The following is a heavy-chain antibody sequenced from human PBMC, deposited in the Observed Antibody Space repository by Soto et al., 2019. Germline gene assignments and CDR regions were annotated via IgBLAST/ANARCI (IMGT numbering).Heavy chain of an antibody. V-gene: IGHV2-5*01. CDR2: IYWNDDK. CDR1: GFSLSASGVG. Sequence: QITLKESGPPLVNPTETLTLTCTFSGFSLSASGVGVGWIRRPPGKALEWLALIYWNDDKYYSPSLKSRLTITKDTSKNQVVLTMTNMDPVDTATYYCAHRLSECSGGICYRYFDLWGRGTLVTVSS. J-gene: IGHJ2*01. D-gene: IGHD2-15*01. CDR3: AHRLSECSGGICYRYFDL.